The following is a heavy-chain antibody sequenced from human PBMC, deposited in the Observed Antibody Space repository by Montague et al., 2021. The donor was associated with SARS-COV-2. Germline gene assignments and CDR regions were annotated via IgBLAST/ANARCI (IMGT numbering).Heavy chain of an antibody. CDR2: IYWADDK. V-gene: IGHV2-5*02. CDR3: ARYGDYGSCFDP. Sequence: ALVKPTQTLTLTCTFSGFSLSTSGAGVGWVRQSPGKALEWLALIYWADDKRYSPSLKSRSTISKDTTKSEVVLTVANMDPVDTATYYCARYGDYGSCFDPGGQGTLVTVSS. D-gene: IGHD4-17*01. J-gene: IGHJ5*02. CDR1: GFSLSTSGAG.